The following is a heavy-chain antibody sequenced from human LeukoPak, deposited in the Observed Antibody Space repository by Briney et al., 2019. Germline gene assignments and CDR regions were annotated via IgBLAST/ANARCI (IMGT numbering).Heavy chain of an antibody. CDR3: ANTTHSNYYDSSGYPC. V-gene: IGHV3-23*01. D-gene: IGHD3-22*01. CDR2: ISGSGGST. J-gene: IGHJ4*02. Sequence: PGGSLRLSCAASGFTFSSYAMSWVRQAPGKGLEWVSAISGSGGSTYYADSVKGRFTISRDNSKNTLYLQMNSLRAEDTAVYYCANTTHSNYYDSSGYPCWGQGTLVTVSS. CDR1: GFTFSSYA.